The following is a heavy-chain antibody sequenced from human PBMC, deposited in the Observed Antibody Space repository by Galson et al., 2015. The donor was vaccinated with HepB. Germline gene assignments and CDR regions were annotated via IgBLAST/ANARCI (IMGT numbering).Heavy chain of an antibody. CDR3: ARAPLLGNAFDI. D-gene: IGHD7-27*01. J-gene: IGHJ3*02. V-gene: IGHV1-69*13. CDR1: GGTFSSYA. CDR2: IIPIFGTA. Sequence: SVKVSCRASGGTFSSYAISWVRQAPGQGLEWMGGIIPIFGTANYAQKFQGRVTITADESTSTAYMELSSLRSEDTAVYYCARAPLLGNAFDIWGQGTMVTVSS.